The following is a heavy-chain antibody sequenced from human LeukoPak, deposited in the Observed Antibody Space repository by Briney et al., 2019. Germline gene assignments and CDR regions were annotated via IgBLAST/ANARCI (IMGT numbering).Heavy chain of an antibody. CDR1: GFTFSSYG. CDR3: AKDPQVGAAAYYFDS. V-gene: IGHV3-30*02. J-gene: IGHJ4*02. D-gene: IGHD2-2*01. CDR2: IWYDGSNK. Sequence: GGSLRLSCAASGFTFSSYGMHWVRQAPGKGLEWVAVIWYDGSNKYYADSVKGRFTISRDNSKSTLYLQMNSLRAEDTAMYYCAKDPQVGAAAYYFDSWGQGTLVTVSS.